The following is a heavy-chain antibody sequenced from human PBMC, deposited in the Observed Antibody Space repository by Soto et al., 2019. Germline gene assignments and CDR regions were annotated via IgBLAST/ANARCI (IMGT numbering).Heavy chain of an antibody. CDR2: ISYDGSNQ. V-gene: IGHV3-30-3*01. J-gene: IGHJ4*02. CDR3: ARRTGTAPRFDF. Sequence: QVQLVESGGGVVQPGRSLRLSCSASGFTFSDFEMYWIRQAPGKGLDWVSFISYDGSNQYYAGSVKGRFTISRDNSKNTLFLLTSSRRPEDTAVYFCARRTGTAPRFDFWGQGTLVTVSS. D-gene: IGHD1-7*01. CDR1: GFTFSDFE.